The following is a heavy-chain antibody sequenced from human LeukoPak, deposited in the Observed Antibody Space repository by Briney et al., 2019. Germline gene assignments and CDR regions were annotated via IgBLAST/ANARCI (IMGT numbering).Heavy chain of an antibody. CDR3: ARWGCSGSQGDY. D-gene: IGHD5-12*01. Sequence: SETLSLTCAVSGASISSSNWWSWVRQPPGEGLEWIGEIYHSGSTNYNPSLKSRVTISVDTSKNQFSLKLSSVTAADTAVYYCARWGCSGSQGDYWGQGTLVTVSS. CDR2: IYHSGST. V-gene: IGHV4-4*02. CDR1: GASISSSNW. J-gene: IGHJ4*02.